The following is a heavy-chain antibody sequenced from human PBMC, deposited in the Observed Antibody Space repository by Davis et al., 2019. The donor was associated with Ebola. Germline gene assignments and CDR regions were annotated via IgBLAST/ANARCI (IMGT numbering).Heavy chain of an antibody. D-gene: IGHD3-22*01. Sequence: MPSETLSLTCAVYGGSFSGYYWSWIRQPPEKGLEWIGEINHSGSTNYNPSLKSRVTISVDTSKNQFSLKLSSVTAADTAVYYCARDPPYDQGYDYWGQGILVTVSS. CDR3: ARDPPYDQGYDY. J-gene: IGHJ4*02. CDR1: GGSFSGYY. CDR2: INHSGST. V-gene: IGHV4-34*01.